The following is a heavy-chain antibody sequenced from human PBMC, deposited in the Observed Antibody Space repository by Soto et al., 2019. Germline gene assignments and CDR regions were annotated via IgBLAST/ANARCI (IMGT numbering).Heavy chain of an antibody. D-gene: IGHD1-26*01. CDR1: GLTFTNNV. CDR2: INQDGSQK. J-gene: IGHJ4*02. Sequence: PGGSLRLSCAASGLTFTNNVMSWVRQAPGKGLEWVANINQDGSQKYYVDSVKGRFTISRDNAKSSFYLQLNILRVEDTAVYYCARWDWAFDYWGQGTPVTVSS. V-gene: IGHV3-7*01. CDR3: ARWDWAFDY.